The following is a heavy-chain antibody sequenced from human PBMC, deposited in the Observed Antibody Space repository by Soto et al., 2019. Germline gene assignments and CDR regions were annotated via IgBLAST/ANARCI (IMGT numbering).Heavy chain of an antibody. CDR2: INPNSGGT. D-gene: IGHD3-9*01. CDR3: ARGPPDILTGYTYYYYYGMDV. V-gene: IGHV1-2*04. CDR1: GYTFTGYY. J-gene: IGHJ6*02. Sequence: ASVKVSCKASGYTFTGYYMHWVRQAPGQGLEWMGWINPNSGGTNYAQKFQGWVTMTRDTSISTAYMELSRLRSDDTAVYYCARGPPDILTGYTYYYYYGMDVWGQGTTVTAP.